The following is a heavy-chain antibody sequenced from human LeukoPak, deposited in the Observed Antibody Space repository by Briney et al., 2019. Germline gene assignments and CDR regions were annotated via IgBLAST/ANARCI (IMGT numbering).Heavy chain of an antibody. Sequence: PGGSLRLSCAASGITFSSYSMNWVRQAPGKGLEWVSSISTSSSYIYYADSVKGRFTISRDNAKNSLYLQMNGLRAEDTAVYYCARRYGDYVGSFEYWGQGTQVTVSS. V-gene: IGHV3-21*01. CDR2: ISTSSSYI. J-gene: IGHJ4*02. CDR1: GITFSSYS. CDR3: ARRYGDYVGSFEY. D-gene: IGHD4-17*01.